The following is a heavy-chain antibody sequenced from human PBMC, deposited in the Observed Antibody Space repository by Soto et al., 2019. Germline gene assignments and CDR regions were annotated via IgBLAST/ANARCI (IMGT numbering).Heavy chain of an antibody. CDR3: AKRTSGTTWGESDY. J-gene: IGHJ4*02. CDR1: GYIFSDYG. D-gene: IGHD4-17*01. V-gene: IGHV1-18*04. Sequence: QVHVVQSGAEVKRPGDSVKVSCKTSGYIFSDYGINWVRQAPGQGLEWMGWISGYSGNANLAQKFQGRVTMSRDTVTRTAYMELRSLRSDDTAAYYCAKRTSGTTWGESDYWGQGTLVTVSS. CDR2: ISGYSGNA.